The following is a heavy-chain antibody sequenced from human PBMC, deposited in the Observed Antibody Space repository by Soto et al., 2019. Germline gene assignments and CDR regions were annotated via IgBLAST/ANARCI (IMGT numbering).Heavy chain of an antibody. V-gene: IGHV4-4*02. CDR3: ARGGGDCDRTKCYPAGDY. CDR2: TYHDGRT. CDR1: GGSITSSNW. D-gene: IGHD2-2*01. Sequence: QVQLQESGPGLVKSSGTLSLTCAVSGGSITSSNWWRWVRQPPGRGLEWIGETYHDGRTNYAPSLKGRVTISLDKSKNQFSLKLASVTDADTAVYYCARGGGDCDRTKCYPAGDYWGQGTLVTVSS. J-gene: IGHJ4*02.